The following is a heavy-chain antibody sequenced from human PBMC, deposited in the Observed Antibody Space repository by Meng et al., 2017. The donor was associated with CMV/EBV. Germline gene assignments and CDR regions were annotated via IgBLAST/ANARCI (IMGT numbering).Heavy chain of an antibody. Sequence: GESLKISCAASGFTVSSNEMSWVRQAPGKGLEWVSAIGTAGDTYYPGSVKGRFTISRENAKNSLYLQMNSLRAGDTAVYYCARAGVGYYPYGFDYWGQGTLVTVSS. CDR2: IGTAGDT. J-gene: IGHJ4*02. CDR3: ARAGVGYYPYGFDY. CDR1: GFTVSSNE. V-gene: IGHV3-13*01. D-gene: IGHD3-3*01.